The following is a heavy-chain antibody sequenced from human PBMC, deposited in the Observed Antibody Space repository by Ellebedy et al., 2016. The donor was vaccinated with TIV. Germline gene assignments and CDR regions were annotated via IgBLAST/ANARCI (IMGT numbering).Heavy chain of an antibody. CDR2: LNPSTGGT. Sequence: ASVKVSCKASGYTFTTYYIHWVRQAPGQGLEWVGTLNPSTGGTSYAQKFQGRVTLTRDTSISTAYMELSRLRSDDTAVYYCARDPGGSSSSGPLDYWGQGTLVTVSS. CDR3: ARDPGGSSSSGPLDY. V-gene: IGHV1-2*02. J-gene: IGHJ4*02. CDR1: GYTFTTYY. D-gene: IGHD6-6*01.